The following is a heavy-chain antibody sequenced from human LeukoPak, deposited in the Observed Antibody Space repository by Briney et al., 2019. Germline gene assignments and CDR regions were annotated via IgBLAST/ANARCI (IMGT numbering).Heavy chain of an antibody. D-gene: IGHD1-26*01. J-gene: IGHJ4*02. CDR1: GFTFSTYD. CDR2: IGGDGGTT. CDR3: TRSPSLGGRYWGFDY. Sequence: GGSLRLSCAASGFTFSTYDMSWVRQAPTKGLEWVSAIGGDGGTTYADSVKGRFTVSRDNAKNTLYLQMNSLRAEDTAVYYCTRSPSLGGRYWGFDYWGQGALVTVSS. V-gene: IGHV3-23*01.